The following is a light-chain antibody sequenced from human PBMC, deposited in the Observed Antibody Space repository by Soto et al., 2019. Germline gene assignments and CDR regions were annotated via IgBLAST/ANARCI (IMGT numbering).Light chain of an antibody. CDR1: QGIGDD. Sequence: DFQMTQSPSSLSASVGDRVTITCRASQGIGDDLGWYQQRPGEAPKRLIYGASILASGVPSRFSGSGSGTEFTLTLSGLQPEDFATYFFLEHKTYPFTFGGGTKVEI. J-gene: IGKJ4*01. CDR2: GAS. V-gene: IGKV1-17*01. CDR3: LEHKTYPFT.